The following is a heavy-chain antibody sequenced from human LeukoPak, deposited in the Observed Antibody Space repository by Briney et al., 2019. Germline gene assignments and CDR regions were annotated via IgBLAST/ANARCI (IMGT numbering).Heavy chain of an antibody. J-gene: IGHJ4*02. D-gene: IGHD6-13*01. V-gene: IGHV4-34*01. Sequence: SETLSLTCAVYGGSFSGYYWSWIRQPPGKGLEWIGEINHSGSTNYNPSLKSRVTISVDTSKNQFSLKLSSVTAADTAVYYCAITGYSSSYDYWGQETLVTVSS. CDR1: GGSFSGYY. CDR2: INHSGST. CDR3: AITGYSSSYDY.